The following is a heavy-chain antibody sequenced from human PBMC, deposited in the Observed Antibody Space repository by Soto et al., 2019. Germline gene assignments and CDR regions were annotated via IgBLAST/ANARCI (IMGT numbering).Heavy chain of an antibody. CDR3: TRAGSAVDYDFWSGYYTGRADDY. J-gene: IGHJ4*02. CDR1: GGTFSSYA. Sequence: QVQLVQSGAEVKKPGSSVKVSCKASGGTFSSYAISWVRQAPGQGLEWMGGIIPIFGTANYAQKFQGRVTITADKSTSTAYMELSSLRSEDTAVYYCTRAGSAVDYDFWSGYYTGRADDYWGQGTLVTVSS. D-gene: IGHD3-3*01. CDR2: IIPIFGTA. V-gene: IGHV1-69*06.